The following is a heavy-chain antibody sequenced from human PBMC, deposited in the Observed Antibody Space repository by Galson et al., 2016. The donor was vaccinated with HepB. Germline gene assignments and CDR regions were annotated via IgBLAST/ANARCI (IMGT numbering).Heavy chain of an antibody. CDR2: MYYSGST. V-gene: IGHV4-61*01. J-gene: IGHJ1*01. D-gene: IGHD4-11*01. CDR3: ARGTRPYSNYPPSLDF. CDR1: GGSVSSSPFY. Sequence: SETLSLTCTVSGGSVSSSPFYWSWIRQPPGKGLEWIGFMYYSGSTNYSPSLKSRVTISIDRSKNQFSLRLASVTGADTAVYYCARGTRPYSNYPPSLDFWGQVTLVTVSS.